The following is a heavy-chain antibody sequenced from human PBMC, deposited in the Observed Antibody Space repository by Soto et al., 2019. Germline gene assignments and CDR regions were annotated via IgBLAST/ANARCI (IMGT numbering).Heavy chain of an antibody. CDR1: GFTFNNYA. V-gene: IGHV3-23*01. CDR2: ISGRGGST. D-gene: IGHD4-17*01. J-gene: IGHJ6*02. CDR3: AKDSTVTTSLYSYYYGLDV. Sequence: EVQLLESGGGLVQPGGSLRLSCAASGFTFNNYAMSWVRQAPDKGLEWVSAISGRGGSTYYAASVKGRFTISRDNSMNTRFLQMNSLRAEDTAVYYCAKDSTVTTSLYSYYYGLDVWGQGTTVTVSS.